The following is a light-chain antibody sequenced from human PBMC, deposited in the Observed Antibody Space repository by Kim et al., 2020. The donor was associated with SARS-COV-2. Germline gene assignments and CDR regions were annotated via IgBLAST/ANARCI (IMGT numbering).Light chain of an antibody. CDR3: QAWDSSTWV. J-gene: IGLJ3*02. CDR2: QDS. V-gene: IGLV3-1*01. CDR1: KLGDKY. Sequence: VSPGQTASITCSGDKLGDKYACWYQQKPGQSPVLVIYQDSKRPSGIPERFSGSNSGNTVTLTISGTQAMDEADYYCQAWDSSTWVFGGGTQLTVL.